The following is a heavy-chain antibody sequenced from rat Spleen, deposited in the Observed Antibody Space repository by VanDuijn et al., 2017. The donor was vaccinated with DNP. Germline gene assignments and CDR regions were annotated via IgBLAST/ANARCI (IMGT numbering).Heavy chain of an antibody. V-gene: IGHV5-7*01. J-gene: IGHJ2*01. CDR3: ARGGDGYDY. CDR2: ITNTGDST. Sequence: EVQLVESGGGLVQPGRSLKLSCAASGFTFSDYYMTWVRQAPKRGLEWVASITNTGDSTYYSDSVKGRFTISRDNAKSTLYLQMDSLRSEDTATYYCARGGDGYDYWGQGVMVTVSS. D-gene: IGHD1-12*03. CDR1: GFTFSDYY.